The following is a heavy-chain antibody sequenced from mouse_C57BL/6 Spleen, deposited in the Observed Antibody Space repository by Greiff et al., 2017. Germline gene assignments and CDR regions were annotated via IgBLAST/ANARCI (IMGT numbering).Heavy chain of an antibody. CDR3: ARGRYDRGRYFDV. CDR2: IYPGSGST. D-gene: IGHD2-12*01. CDR1: GYTFTSYW. V-gene: IGHV1-55*01. J-gene: IGHJ1*03. Sequence: QVQLQQPGAELVKPGASVKMSCKASGYTFTSYWLTWVKQRPGQGLEWIGDIYPGSGSTNYNEKFKSKATLTVDTSSSTAYMQLSSLTSEDSAVYYCARGRYDRGRYFDVWGTGTTVTVSS.